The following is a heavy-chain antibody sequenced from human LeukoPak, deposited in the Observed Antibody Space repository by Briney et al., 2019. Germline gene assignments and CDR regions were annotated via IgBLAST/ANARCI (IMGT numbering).Heavy chain of an antibody. V-gene: IGHV4-4*07. Sequence: PSETLSFTCTVSGGSISSYYWSWIRQPAGKGLEWIGRIYTSGSTNYNPSLKSRVTMSVDTSKNQFSLKLSSVTAADTAVYYCAREGWELLSEYFQHWGQGTLVTVSS. CDR1: GGSISSYY. CDR3: AREGWELLSEYFQH. CDR2: IYTSGST. D-gene: IGHD1-26*01. J-gene: IGHJ1*01.